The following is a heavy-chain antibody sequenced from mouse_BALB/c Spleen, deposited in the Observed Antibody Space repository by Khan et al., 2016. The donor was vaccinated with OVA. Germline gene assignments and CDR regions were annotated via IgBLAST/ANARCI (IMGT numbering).Heavy chain of an antibody. CDR2: IYPGSGTT. D-gene: IGHD6-1*01. V-gene: IGHV1-77*01. CDR1: GYTFTDYV. Sequence: QVQLQQSGPELVKPGASVKMSCKASGYTFTDYVINWVKQRTGQGLEWIGEIYPGSGTTYYNEKFKGKATLTADKSSNTAYMQLSSLTSEDSAVYFCAKDCASGFAYWGQGTLVTVSA. J-gene: IGHJ3*01. CDR3: AKDCASGFAY.